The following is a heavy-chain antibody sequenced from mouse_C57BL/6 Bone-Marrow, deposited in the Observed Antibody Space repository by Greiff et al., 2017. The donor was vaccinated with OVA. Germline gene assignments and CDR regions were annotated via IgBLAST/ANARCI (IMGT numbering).Heavy chain of an antibody. CDR3: ARVGGSFYAMDY. D-gene: IGHD1-1*01. V-gene: IGHV1-18*01. J-gene: IGHJ4*01. CDR2: INPNNGGT. Sequence: EVKLQESGPELVKPGASVKIPCKASGYTFTDYNMDWVKQSHGKSLEWIGDINPNNGGTIYNQKFKGKATLTVDKSSSTAYMELRSLTSEDTAVYYCARVGGSFYAMDYWGQGTSVTVSS. CDR1: GYTFTDYN.